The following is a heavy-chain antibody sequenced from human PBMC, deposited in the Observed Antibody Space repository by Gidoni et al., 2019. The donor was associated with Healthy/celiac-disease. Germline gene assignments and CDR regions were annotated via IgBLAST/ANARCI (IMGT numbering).Heavy chain of an antibody. J-gene: IGHJ6*02. Sequence: QLLLSGAEDKKPDASVQLSCSASGSTITRYGISLGRQAPGQGLAGMGWLSAYNGNTKYEQKLQCRVTMTTDKSTSRADRDLRSLRSDDTAVYYWARFIASAGFYYYDGMDVWGQGTTVTVSS. D-gene: IGHD6-13*01. V-gene: IGHV1-18*01. CDR3: ARFIASAGFYYYDGMDV. CDR2: LSAYNGNT. CDR1: GSTITRYG.